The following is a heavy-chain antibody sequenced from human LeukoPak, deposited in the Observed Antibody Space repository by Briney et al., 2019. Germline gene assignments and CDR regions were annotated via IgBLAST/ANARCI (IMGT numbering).Heavy chain of an antibody. D-gene: IGHD1-26*01. CDR1: GYTFTSYY. J-gene: IGHJ4*02. CDR3: ARDVGATYHFDY. Sequence: GASVKVSCKASGYTFTSYYIHWVRQAPGQGLEWMGIVNPSGGATSYAQEFQGRVTMTRDTSTATVYMELSSLRSEDTAVYYCARDVGATYHFDYWGQGTVVTVS. CDR2: VNPSGGAT. V-gene: IGHV1-46*01.